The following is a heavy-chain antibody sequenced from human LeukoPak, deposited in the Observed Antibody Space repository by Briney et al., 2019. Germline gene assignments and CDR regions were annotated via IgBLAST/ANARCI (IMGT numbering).Heavy chain of an antibody. CDR1: GGTFSSYA. Sequence: SVKVSCKASGGTFSSYAISWVRQAPGQGLEWMGGIIPIFGTANYAQKFQGRITITTDESTSTAYMELSSLRSEDTAVYYCATALSLMVHDAFDIWGQGTMVTVSS. CDR3: ATALSLMVHDAFDI. D-gene: IGHD3-16*02. V-gene: IGHV1-69*05. CDR2: IIPIFGTA. J-gene: IGHJ3*02.